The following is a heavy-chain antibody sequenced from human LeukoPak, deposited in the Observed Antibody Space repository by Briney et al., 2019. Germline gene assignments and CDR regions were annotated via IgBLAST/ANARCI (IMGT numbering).Heavy chain of an antibody. V-gene: IGHV3-30*02. CDR2: IRYDGSNK. CDR1: GFTFSSYG. Sequence: GGSRRLSCAASGFTFSSYGMHWVRQAPGKGLEGVAFIRYDGSNKYYADSVKGRFTISRDDSKNTLYLQMNSLRAEDTAVYYCAHARASGYSYGFDYWGQGTLVTVSS. D-gene: IGHD5-18*01. J-gene: IGHJ4*02. CDR3: AHARASGYSYGFDY.